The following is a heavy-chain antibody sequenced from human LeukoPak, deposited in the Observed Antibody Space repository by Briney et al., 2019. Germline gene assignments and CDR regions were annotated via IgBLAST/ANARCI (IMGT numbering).Heavy chain of an antibody. CDR2: ISYIGST. J-gene: IGHJ5*02. CDR3: ARSPRHYYDSSGYLKFDP. D-gene: IGHD3-22*01. V-gene: IGHV4-59*08. Sequence: KPSETLSLTCAVSDDSFSSHYWTWIRQPPGKGLEWIGYISYIGSTNYNPSLKSRVTISVDTSKNQFSLKLSSVTAADTAVYYCARSPRHYYDSSGYLKFDPWGQGTLVTVSS. CDR1: DDSFSSHY.